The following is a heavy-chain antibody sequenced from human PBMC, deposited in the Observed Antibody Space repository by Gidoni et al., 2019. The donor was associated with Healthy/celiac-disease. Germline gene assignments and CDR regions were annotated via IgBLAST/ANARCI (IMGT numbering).Heavy chain of an antibody. CDR3: ARDNYYDSSGYYYLDY. Sequence: QVQLVESGGGGVQPGRSLRLSCAASGFTFSSYGMNWVRHAPGKGLEWGAVIWYYVSNKYYADSVKGRFTISRDNSKNTLYLQMNSLRAEDTAVYYCARDNYYDSSGYYYLDYWGQGTLVTVSS. CDR2: IWYYVSNK. D-gene: IGHD3-22*01. J-gene: IGHJ4*02. V-gene: IGHV3-33*01. CDR1: GFTFSSYG.